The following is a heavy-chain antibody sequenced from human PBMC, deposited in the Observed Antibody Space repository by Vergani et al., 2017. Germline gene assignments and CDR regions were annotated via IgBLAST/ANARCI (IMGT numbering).Heavy chain of an antibody. CDR2: IWYDGSNK. D-gene: IGHD6-19*01. Sequence: QVQLVESGGGVVQPGRSLRLSCAASGFTFSSYGMHWVRQAPGKGLEWVAVIWYDGSNKYYADSVKGRFTISRDNSKNSLYLQMNSLRAEDTAVYYCARKGVAVAGKGYLDYWSQGTLVTVSS. V-gene: IGHV3-33*01. CDR1: GFTFSSYG. J-gene: IGHJ4*02. CDR3: ARKGVAVAGKGYLDY.